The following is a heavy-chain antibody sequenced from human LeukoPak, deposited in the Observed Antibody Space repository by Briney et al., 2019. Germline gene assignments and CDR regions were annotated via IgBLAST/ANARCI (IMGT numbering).Heavy chain of an antibody. CDR3: ARAHMITSYYYYYYMDV. Sequence: SETLSLTCSVSGGSISSYYWSWIRQPPAKGLEWIGYIYYSGSTNYNPSLKSRVTISVDTSKNQFALKLSSVTAADTAVYYCARAHMITSYYYYYYMDVWGKGTTVTVSS. D-gene: IGHD3-16*01. CDR1: GGSISSYY. CDR2: IYYSGST. V-gene: IGHV4-59*01. J-gene: IGHJ6*03.